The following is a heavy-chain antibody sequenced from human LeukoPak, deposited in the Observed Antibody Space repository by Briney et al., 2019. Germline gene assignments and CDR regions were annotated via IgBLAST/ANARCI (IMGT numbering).Heavy chain of an antibody. Sequence: SQTLSLTCTVSGGSISSGGYYWSWIRQHPGKGLEWIGYIYYSGSTYYNPSLKSRVTISVDTSKNRFSLKLSSVTAADTAVYYCARTDTAMAPFDYWGQGTLVTVSS. CDR1: GGSISSGGYY. CDR3: ARTDTAMAPFDY. V-gene: IGHV4-31*03. CDR2: IYYSGST. J-gene: IGHJ4*02. D-gene: IGHD5-18*01.